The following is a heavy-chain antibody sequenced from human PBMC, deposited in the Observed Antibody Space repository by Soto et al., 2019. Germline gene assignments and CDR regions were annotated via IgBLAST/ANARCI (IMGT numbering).Heavy chain of an antibody. J-gene: IGHJ4*02. Sequence: EVQLVESGGGLVQPGGSLRLSCAASGFTFSNYWMIWVRQAPGKGLEWVANIKQDGSEKYYVDSVKGRFSISRDNAKNSLYLQMDSLRAEDTAVYYCARVTETGHKKFDYWGQGTLVTVSS. V-gene: IGHV3-7*05. CDR2: IKQDGSEK. CDR3: ARVTETGHKKFDY. CDR1: GFTFSNYW.